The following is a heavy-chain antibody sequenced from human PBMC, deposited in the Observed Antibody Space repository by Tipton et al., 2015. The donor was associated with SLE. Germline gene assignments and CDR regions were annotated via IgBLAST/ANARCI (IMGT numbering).Heavy chain of an antibody. Sequence: SLRLSCAASGFTFSSYWMHWVRQAPGKGLVWVSHINSDGSITSYADSVKGRFTISRDNAKNTLYLQMNSLRAEDTAVYFCAREVVVPAAIRDSYIMAVWGQGTTVTVSS. J-gene: IGHJ6*02. D-gene: IGHD2-2*01. CDR3: AREVVVPAAIRDSYIMAV. CDR1: GFTFSSYW. V-gene: IGHV3-74*01. CDR2: INSDGSIT.